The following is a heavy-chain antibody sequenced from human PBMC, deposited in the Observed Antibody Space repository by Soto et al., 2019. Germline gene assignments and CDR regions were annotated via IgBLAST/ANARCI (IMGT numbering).Heavy chain of an antibody. J-gene: IGHJ4*02. CDR1: GFTFSSYS. Sequence: EVQLVESGGGLVKPGGSLRLSCAASGFTFSSYSMNWVRQAPGKGLEWVSSISSSSSYIYYGDSVKGRFTISRDNAKNSLYLQMNSLGAEYTAVYYCARGLPDGSGQYCDYWGQGTLVTVSS. V-gene: IGHV3-21*01. CDR3: ARGLPDGSGQYCDY. CDR2: ISSSSSYI. D-gene: IGHD3-10*01.